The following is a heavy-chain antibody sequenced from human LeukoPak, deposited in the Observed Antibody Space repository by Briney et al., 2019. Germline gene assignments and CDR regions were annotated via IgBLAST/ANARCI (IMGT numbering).Heavy chain of an antibody. Sequence: GASVKVSCKASGYTFTGYYMHWVRQAPGQGLEWMGWINPNSGGTNYAQKFQGRVTMTRDTSIRTAYMELSRLRSDDTAVYYCARDGVDSSSLVKNWFDPWGQGTLVTVSS. V-gene: IGHV1-2*02. D-gene: IGHD6-6*01. CDR1: GYTFTGYY. J-gene: IGHJ5*02. CDR3: ARDGVDSSSLVKNWFDP. CDR2: INPNSGGT.